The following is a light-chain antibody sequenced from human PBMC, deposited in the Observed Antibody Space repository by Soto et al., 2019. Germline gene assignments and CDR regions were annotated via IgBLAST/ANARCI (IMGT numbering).Light chain of an antibody. CDR1: QSVGSY. CDR2: DAS. J-gene: IGKJ1*01. Sequence: EIVLTQSPGTLSLSPGERATLSCRASQSVGSYLAWYQHKPGQAPRLLISDASNRATGIPARFSGSGSETDFTLTISSLEPEDSAVYYCQQYNNWPRTFGQGTKVDIK. CDR3: QQYNNWPRT. V-gene: IGKV3-11*01.